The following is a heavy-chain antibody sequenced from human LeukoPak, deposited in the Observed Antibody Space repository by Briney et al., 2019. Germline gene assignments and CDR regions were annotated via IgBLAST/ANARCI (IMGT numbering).Heavy chain of an antibody. CDR3: AGHHPRNTVDF. J-gene: IGHJ4*02. CDR1: GGSFSGYY. V-gene: IGHV4-31*11. Sequence: ASETLSLTCAVYGGSFSGYYWSWIRQHPGKGLEWIGYIYYSGSTYYNPSLKSRVTISVDTSKNQFSLKLTSVTAADTAVYYCAGHHPRNTVDFWGQGTLVTVSS. CDR2: IYYSGST. D-gene: IGHD2/OR15-2a*01.